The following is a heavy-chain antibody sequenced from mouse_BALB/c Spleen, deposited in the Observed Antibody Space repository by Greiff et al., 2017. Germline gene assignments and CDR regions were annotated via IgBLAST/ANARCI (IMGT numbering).Heavy chain of an antibody. CDR3: ARDYGNSGYFDV. Sequence: VQLKQSGAELVKPGASVKLSCTASGFNIKDTYMHWVKQRPEQGLEWIGRIDPANGNTKYDPKFQGKATITADTSSNTAYLQLSSLTSEDTAVYYCARDYGNSGYFDVWGAGTTVTVSS. J-gene: IGHJ1*01. D-gene: IGHD2-1*01. CDR2: IDPANGNT. CDR1: GFNIKDTY. V-gene: IGHV14-3*02.